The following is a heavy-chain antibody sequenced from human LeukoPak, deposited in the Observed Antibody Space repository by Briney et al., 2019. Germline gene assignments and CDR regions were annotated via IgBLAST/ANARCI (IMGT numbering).Heavy chain of an antibody. D-gene: IGHD3-22*01. CDR2: IDTAGGT. J-gene: IGHJ2*01. V-gene: IGHV3-13*04. CDR3: IRESNYYDSSTSLGYFDL. Sequence: GGSLRLSCAASGFTFSTYDMHWVRQAAGKGLEWVSAIDTAGGTYYPGSVKGRFTISRENTKNSLYLQMNSLRAGDTAVYYCIRESNYYDSSTSLGYFDLWGRGTLVTVSS. CDR1: GFTFSTYD.